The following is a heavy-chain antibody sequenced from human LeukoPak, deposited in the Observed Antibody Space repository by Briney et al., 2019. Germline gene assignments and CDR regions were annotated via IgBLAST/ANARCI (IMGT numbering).Heavy chain of an antibody. Sequence: GGSLRLSCAASGFTFSSYGMHWVRQAPGKGLEWVTVIWYDGSNKYYADSVKGRFTISRDNSKNTLYLQMNSLRAEDTAVYYCARGGFGEFYWYFDLWGRGTLVTVSS. D-gene: IGHD3-10*01. J-gene: IGHJ2*01. CDR3: ARGGFGEFYWYFDL. CDR2: IWYDGSNK. V-gene: IGHV3-33*01. CDR1: GFTFSSYG.